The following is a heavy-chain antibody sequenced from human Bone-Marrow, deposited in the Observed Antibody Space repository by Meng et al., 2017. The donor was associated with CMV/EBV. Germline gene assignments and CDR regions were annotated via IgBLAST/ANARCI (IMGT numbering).Heavy chain of an antibody. Sequence: GESLKISCAASGFTFSSYSMNWVRQAPGKGLEWVSSISSSSSYIYYADSVKGRFTISRDNAKNSLYLQMNSLRAEDTALYYCACYGDYPYDYWGQGTLVTVSS. CDR1: GFTFSSYS. CDR3: ACYGDYPYDY. CDR2: ISSSSSYI. D-gene: IGHD4-17*01. J-gene: IGHJ4*02. V-gene: IGHV3-21*04.